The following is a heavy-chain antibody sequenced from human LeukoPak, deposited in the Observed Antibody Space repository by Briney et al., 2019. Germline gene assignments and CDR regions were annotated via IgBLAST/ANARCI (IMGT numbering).Heavy chain of an antibody. CDR2: ISGSGGST. Sequence: GGSLRLSCAASGFTFSSYAMSWVRQAPGKGLEWVSAISGSGGSTYYADSVKGRFTISRDNSKNTMYLQMNSLRAEDTAVYYCAKAVSSYYDSSGYWGQGTLVTVSS. CDR3: AKAVSSYYDSSGY. D-gene: IGHD3-22*01. J-gene: IGHJ4*02. V-gene: IGHV3-23*01. CDR1: GFTFSSYA.